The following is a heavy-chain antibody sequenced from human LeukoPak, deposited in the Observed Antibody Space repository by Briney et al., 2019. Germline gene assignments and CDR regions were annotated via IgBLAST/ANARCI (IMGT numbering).Heavy chain of an antibody. D-gene: IGHD5-12*01. CDR2: IYYSGST. CDR3: ARGYSGYDYFDY. CDR1: GGSISSYY. J-gene: IGHJ4*02. V-gene: IGHV4-59*01. Sequence: SETLSLTCTVSGGSISSYYWSWIRQPPGKGLEWIGYIYYSGSTIYNPSLKSRVTISVDTSKNQFSLKLSSFTAADTTVYYWARGYSGYDYFDYWGQGTLVTVSS.